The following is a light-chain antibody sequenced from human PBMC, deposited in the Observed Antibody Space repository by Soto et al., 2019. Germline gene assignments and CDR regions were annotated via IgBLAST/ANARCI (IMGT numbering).Light chain of an antibody. CDR1: QSVSSN. Sequence: EIEMTQSPATLSVSPGERATITCRASQSVSSNLDWYQQKPGKAPRLLIYGASTRATGIPARFSGSGSGTEFTLTISSLQSEDFAIYYCQQYNNWPYTFGQGTKLEIK. CDR3: QQYNNWPYT. CDR2: GAS. V-gene: IGKV3-15*01. J-gene: IGKJ2*01.